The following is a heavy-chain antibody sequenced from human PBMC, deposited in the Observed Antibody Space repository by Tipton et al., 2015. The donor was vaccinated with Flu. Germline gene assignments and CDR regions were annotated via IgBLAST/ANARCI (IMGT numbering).Heavy chain of an antibody. D-gene: IGHD6-13*01. V-gene: IGHV4-59*01. CDR1: GGSISSYY. CDR3: ARLSSNWYHQLDN. Sequence: LRLSCSVSGGSISSYYWSWIRQSPGKGLEWIGYISYSGSTNYNPSLKSRVTISVDTSKNQFSLKLSSVTAAGTAVYYCARLSSNWYHQLDNWGQGTLVTVSS. CDR2: ISYSGST. J-gene: IGHJ4*02.